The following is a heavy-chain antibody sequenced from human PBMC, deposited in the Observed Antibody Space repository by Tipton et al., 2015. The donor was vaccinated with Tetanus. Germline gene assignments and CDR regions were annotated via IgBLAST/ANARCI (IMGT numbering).Heavy chain of an antibody. Sequence: QVQLVQSGPEVKKPGASVNVSCKASGYTFTSYFMQWVRQAPGQGLEWMGIINPSGGRTNYVQKFQGRLTMTRDKSTSTVYMELSSLRSEDAAVYYCASWSQVESFEIWGQGTMVTVSS. CDR2: INPSGGRT. D-gene: IGHD3-3*01. J-gene: IGHJ3*02. CDR3: ASWSQVESFEI. CDR1: GYTFTSYF. V-gene: IGHV1-46*01.